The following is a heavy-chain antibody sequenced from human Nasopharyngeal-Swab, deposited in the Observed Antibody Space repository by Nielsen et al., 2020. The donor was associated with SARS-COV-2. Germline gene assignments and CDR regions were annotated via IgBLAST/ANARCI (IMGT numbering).Heavy chain of an antibody. Sequence: SLKISCAASGFTFDDYAMHWVRQAPGKGLEWVSGLSWNSGSIGYADSVKGQFTISRDNAKNSLYLQMNSLRAEDTALYYCAAGYSSGWYEAGYWGQGTLVTVSS. CDR1: GFTFDDYA. CDR2: LSWNSGSI. CDR3: AAGYSSGWYEAGY. V-gene: IGHV3-9*01. D-gene: IGHD6-19*01. J-gene: IGHJ4*02.